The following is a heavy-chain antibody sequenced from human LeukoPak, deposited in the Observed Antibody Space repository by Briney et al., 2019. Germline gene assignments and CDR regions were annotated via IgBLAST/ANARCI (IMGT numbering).Heavy chain of an antibody. J-gene: IGHJ5*02. CDR3: ARDQVPSIAARPWNNWFDP. CDR2: IIPILGIA. D-gene: IGHD6-6*01. Sequence: SVKVSCKASGGTFSSYAISWVRQAPGQGLEWMGRIIPILGIANYAQKFQGRVTITADKSTSTAYMELGSLRSEDTAVYYCARDQVPSIAARPWNNWFDPWGQGTLVTVSS. V-gene: IGHV1-69*04. CDR1: GGTFSSYA.